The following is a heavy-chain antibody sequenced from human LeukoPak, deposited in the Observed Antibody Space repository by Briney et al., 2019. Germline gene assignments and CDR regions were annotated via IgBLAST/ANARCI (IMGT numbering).Heavy chain of an antibody. CDR1: GFTFSSYS. CDR2: ISSSSYV. V-gene: IGHV3-21*01. D-gene: IGHD5-18*01. J-gene: IGHJ4*02. Sequence: GGSLRLSCAASGFTFSSYSMNWVRQAPGKGLAWVSSISSSSYVYYADSVKGRFTISRDNAKNSLYLQMNSLSAEDTAVYYCARGQDTAMVPFDYWGQGTLVTVSS. CDR3: ARGQDTAMVPFDY.